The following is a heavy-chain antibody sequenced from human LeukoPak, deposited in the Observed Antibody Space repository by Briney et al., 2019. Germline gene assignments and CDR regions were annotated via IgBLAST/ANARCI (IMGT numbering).Heavy chain of an antibody. CDR2: ISGSGTTI. CDR3: ARESESLPLDS. CDR1: GFTLSDYY. V-gene: IGHV3-11*04. Sequence: GGSLRLSCAASGFTLSDYYMNWIRQSPGKGGEWVSYISGSGTTINYADSVRGRFTISRDNAKSSLSLQIDSLRREDEAIYYCARESESLPLDSWGQGTLVTVSS. J-gene: IGHJ4*02. D-gene: IGHD3-10*01.